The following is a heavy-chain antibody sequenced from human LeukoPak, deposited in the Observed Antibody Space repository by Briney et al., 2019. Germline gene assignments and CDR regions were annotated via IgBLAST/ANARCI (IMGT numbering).Heavy chain of an antibody. D-gene: IGHD3-3*01. V-gene: IGHV4-34*01. CDR1: GGSFSGYY. J-gene: IGHJ4*02. Sequence: SETLSLTCAVYGGSFSGYYWSWIRQPPGKGLEWIGEINHSGSTNYNPSLKSRVTMSVDTSKNQFSLKLSSVAAADTAVYYCARTYYDFWSGYQEYYFDYWGQGTLVTVSS. CDR2: INHSGST. CDR3: ARTYYDFWSGYQEYYFDY.